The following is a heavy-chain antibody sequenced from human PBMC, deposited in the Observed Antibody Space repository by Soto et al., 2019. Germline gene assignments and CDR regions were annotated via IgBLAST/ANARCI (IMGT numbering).Heavy chain of an antibody. D-gene: IGHD3-10*01. V-gene: IGHV4-39*01. CDR3: ARHISTRYGSGSYYYYYYMDV. Sequence: SETLSLTCTVSGGSISSSSYYRGWIRQPPGKGLEWIGSIYYSGSTYYNPSLKSRVTISVDTSKNQFSLKLSSVTAADTAVYYCARHISTRYGSGSYYYYYYMDVWGKGTTVTVSS. CDR1: GGSISSSSYY. CDR2: IYYSGST. J-gene: IGHJ6*03.